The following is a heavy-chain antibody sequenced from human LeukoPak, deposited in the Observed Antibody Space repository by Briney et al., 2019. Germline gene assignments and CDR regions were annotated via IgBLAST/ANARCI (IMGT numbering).Heavy chain of an antibody. D-gene: IGHD4-11*01. Sequence: ASVKVSCKASGGTFSSYAISLVRQAPGQGLEWMGGIIPIFGTANYAQKFQGRVTITADESTSTAYMELSSLRSEDTAVYYCARDSSNYEYYYYYMDVWGKGTTVTVSS. V-gene: IGHV1-69*01. J-gene: IGHJ6*03. CDR3: ARDSSNYEYYYYYMDV. CDR2: IIPIFGTA. CDR1: GGTFSSYA.